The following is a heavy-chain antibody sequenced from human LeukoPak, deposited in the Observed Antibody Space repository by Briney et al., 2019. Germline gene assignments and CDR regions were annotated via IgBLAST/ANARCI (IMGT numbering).Heavy chain of an antibody. V-gene: IGHV1-69*13. D-gene: IGHD4-17*01. J-gene: IGHJ4*02. CDR2: IIPIFGTA. CDR3: ARRSYDYGDYDFDY. CDR1: GGTFSSYA. Sequence: GASVKVSCKASGGTFSSYAISWVRQAPGQGLEWMGGIIPIFGTANYAQKFQGRVTITADESTSTAHMELSSLRSEDTAVYYCARRSYDYGDYDFDYWGQGTLVTVSS.